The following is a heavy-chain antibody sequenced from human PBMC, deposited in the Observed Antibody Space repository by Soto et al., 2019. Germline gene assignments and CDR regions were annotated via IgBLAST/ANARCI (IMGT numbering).Heavy chain of an antibody. CDR2: IYYSGST. J-gene: IGHJ2*01. D-gene: IGHD4-17*01. Sequence: QVQLQESGPGLVKPSQTLSLTCTVSGGSISSGGYYWSWIRQHPGKGLEWIGYIYYSGSTYYNPSLKSRVTISVDTSKNQFSLKLSSVPAADTAVYYCARNPKTTVTTRPNRNWYFDLWGRGTLVTVSS. V-gene: IGHV4-31*03. CDR1: GGSISSGGYY. CDR3: ARNPKTTVTTRPNRNWYFDL.